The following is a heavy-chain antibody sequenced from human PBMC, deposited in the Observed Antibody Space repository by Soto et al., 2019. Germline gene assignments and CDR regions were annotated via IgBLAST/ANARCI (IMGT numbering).Heavy chain of an antibody. V-gene: IGHV4-59*13. Sequence: SETLSLTCTVSGGSISGYYWSWIRQPPGKGLEWIGYIYYSGATNYNPSLKSRVTISKNQFSLKLTSVTAADTAVYYCVRGETKAHFDSWGQGIQVTVSS. CDR3: VRGETKAHFDS. CDR1: GGSISGYY. J-gene: IGHJ4*02. CDR2: IYYSGAT. D-gene: IGHD3-16*01.